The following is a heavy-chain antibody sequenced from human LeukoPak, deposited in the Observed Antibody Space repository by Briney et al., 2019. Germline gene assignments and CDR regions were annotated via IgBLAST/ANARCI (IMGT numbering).Heavy chain of an antibody. J-gene: IGHJ2*01. Sequence: ASVKVSCKASGGTFSSYAISWVRQAPGQGREWMGWISAYNGNTNYAQKLQGRVTMTTDTSTSTAYMELRSLRSDATAVYYCARDRAVAAAWYFDLWGRGTLVTVSS. D-gene: IGHD6-19*01. CDR2: ISAYNGNT. V-gene: IGHV1-18*01. CDR1: GGTFSSYA. CDR3: ARDRAVAAAWYFDL.